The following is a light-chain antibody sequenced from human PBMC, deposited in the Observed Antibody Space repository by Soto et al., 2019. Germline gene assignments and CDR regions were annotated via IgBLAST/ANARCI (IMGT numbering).Light chain of an antibody. J-gene: IGKJ1*01. Sequence: EIVLTQSPGTLSLSPGDRATLSCRASQSVSSNFLAWYHQKPGQAPRLLIYGASIRATGIPDRFSGSGSGTDFALTIRRLEPEDCAMYFCHQYGSSPRTFGQRTKGEIK. V-gene: IGKV3-20*01. CDR3: HQYGSSPRT. CDR2: GAS. CDR1: QSVSSNF.